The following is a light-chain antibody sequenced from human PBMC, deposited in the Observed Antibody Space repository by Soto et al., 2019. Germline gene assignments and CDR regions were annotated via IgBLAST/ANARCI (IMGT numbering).Light chain of an antibody. Sequence: DIQLTQSPASVSAAVGDRITISCRASQPIKTWLAWYQQKPEKGPKLLIYTASTLETGVPSRFSGSGSGTDFTLTISSLQPEDAAIYSCQQAASFPFTFGPGAKV. CDR1: QPIKTW. J-gene: IGKJ3*01. CDR3: QQAASFPFT. V-gene: IGKV1-12*02. CDR2: TAS.